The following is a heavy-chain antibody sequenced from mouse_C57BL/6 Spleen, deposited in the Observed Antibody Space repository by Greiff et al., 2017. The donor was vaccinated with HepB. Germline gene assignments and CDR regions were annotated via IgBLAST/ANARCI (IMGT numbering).Heavy chain of an antibody. J-gene: IGHJ2*01. CDR2: IYPGDGDT. Sequence: VQLQQSGAELVKPGASVKISCKASGYAFSSYWMNWVKQRPGKGLEWIGQIYPGDGDTNYNGKFKGKATLTADKSSSTAYMQLSSLTSEDSAVYFCARRRTYDYYFDYWGQGTTLTVSS. V-gene: IGHV1-80*01. D-gene: IGHD2-4*01. CDR3: ARRRTYDYYFDY. CDR1: GYAFSSYW.